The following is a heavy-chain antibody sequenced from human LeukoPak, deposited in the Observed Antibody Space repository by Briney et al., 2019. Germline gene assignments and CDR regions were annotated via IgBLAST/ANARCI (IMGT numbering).Heavy chain of an antibody. Sequence: GASVKVSCKPSGGTFSSYAISWVRQAPGQGLEWMGGIIPIFGTANYAQKFQGRVTITTDESTSTAYMELSSLRSEDTAVYYCARARWRQWLVRGYYYYYMDVWGKGTTVTVSS. V-gene: IGHV1-69*05. CDR1: GGTFSSYA. CDR2: IIPIFGTA. CDR3: ARARWRQWLVRGYYYYYMDV. J-gene: IGHJ6*03. D-gene: IGHD6-19*01.